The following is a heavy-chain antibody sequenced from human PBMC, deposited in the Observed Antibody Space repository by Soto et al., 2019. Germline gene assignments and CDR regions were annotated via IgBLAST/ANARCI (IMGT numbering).Heavy chain of an antibody. J-gene: IGHJ3*02. Sequence: PSETLSLTCTVSGGSISSGDYYWSWIRQPPGKGLEWIGYIYYSGSTYYNPSLKSRVTMSVDTSKNQFSLKLSSVTAADTAVYYCARAVPNYQGPDAFDIWGQGTMVTVSS. V-gene: IGHV4-30-4*01. D-gene: IGHD1-7*01. CDR1: GGSISSGDYY. CDR3: ARAVPNYQGPDAFDI. CDR2: IYYSGST.